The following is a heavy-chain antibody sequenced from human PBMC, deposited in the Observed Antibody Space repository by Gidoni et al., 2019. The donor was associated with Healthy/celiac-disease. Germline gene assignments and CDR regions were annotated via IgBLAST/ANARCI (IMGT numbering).Heavy chain of an antibody. CDR2: IWYDGSNK. CDR1: GFTFSSYG. J-gene: IGHJ4*02. CDR3: ARDIAAAGTGELDY. V-gene: IGHV3-33*01. D-gene: IGHD6-13*01. Sequence: QVQLVESGGGVGKPGRSLRLSCAASGFTFSSYGMHWVRQAPGQGLEWLSVIWYDGSNKYYADSVKGRFTISRDNSKNTLYLQMNSLRAEDTAVYYCARDIAAAGTGELDYWGQGTLVTVSS.